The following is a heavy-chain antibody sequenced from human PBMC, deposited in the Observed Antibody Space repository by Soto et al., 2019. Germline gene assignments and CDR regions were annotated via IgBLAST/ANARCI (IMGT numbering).Heavy chain of an antibody. Sequence: EVQLLESGGGLVQPGGSLRLSCAASGFTFSSYAMSWVRQAPGKGLEWVSAISGSGGSTYYADSVKGRFTISRDNSKNTLYLQMNSLRAEDTAVYYCAKVEAALIIVVIPYYFDYWGQGTLVTVSS. CDR3: AKVEAALIIVVIPYYFDY. V-gene: IGHV3-23*01. CDR2: ISGSGGST. D-gene: IGHD3-22*01. J-gene: IGHJ4*02. CDR1: GFTFSSYA.